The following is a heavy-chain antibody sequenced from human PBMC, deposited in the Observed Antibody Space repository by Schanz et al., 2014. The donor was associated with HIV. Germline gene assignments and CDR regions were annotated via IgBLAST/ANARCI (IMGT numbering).Heavy chain of an antibody. CDR1: GFTFSSYG. V-gene: IGHV3-30*18. CDR3: AKDPNDREKAFDY. J-gene: IGHJ4*02. CDR2: ISYDGRNK. D-gene: IGHD3-22*01. Sequence: QVHLVGSGGGVAQPGRSLRLSCATSGFTFSSYGMHWVRQAPGKGLEWVAGISYDGRNKYYADSVKGRFTISRDNSKNTLYLQMNSLRAEDTAVYYCAKDPNDREKAFDYWGQGTLVTVSS.